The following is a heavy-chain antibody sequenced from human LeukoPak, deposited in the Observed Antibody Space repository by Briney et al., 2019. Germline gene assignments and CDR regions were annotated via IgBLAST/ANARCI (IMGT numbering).Heavy chain of an antibody. V-gene: IGHV3-7*01. Sequence: QAGGSLRLSCAASGFTFSSYGMHWVRQAPGKGLEWVANIKQDGSEKYYVDSVKGRFTISRDNAKNSLYLQMNSLRAEDTAVYYCASWSTRYYFDYWGQGTLVTVSS. CDR2: IKQDGSEK. CDR3: ASWSTRYYFDY. J-gene: IGHJ4*02. CDR1: GFTFSSYG.